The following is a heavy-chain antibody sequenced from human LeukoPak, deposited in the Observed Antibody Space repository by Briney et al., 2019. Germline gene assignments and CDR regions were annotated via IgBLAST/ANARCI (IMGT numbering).Heavy chain of an antibody. CDR1: GYTFTSYY. J-gene: IGHJ4*02. CDR3: ARDGLWQQLVLDY. Sequence: ASVTVSCKASGYTFTSYYMHWVRQAPGQGLEWMGIINPSGGSTNYAQKFQGRVTITSDTSTNTVYMDLASLRSEDTAVYYCARDGLWQQLVLDYWGQGTLVIVSS. D-gene: IGHD6-13*01. CDR2: INPSGGST. V-gene: IGHV1-46*01.